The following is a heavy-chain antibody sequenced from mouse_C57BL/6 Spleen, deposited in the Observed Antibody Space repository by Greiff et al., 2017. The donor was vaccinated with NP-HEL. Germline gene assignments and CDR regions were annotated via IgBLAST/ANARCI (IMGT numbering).Heavy chain of an antibody. D-gene: IGHD2-4*01. Sequence: QVQLQQPGAELVRPGTSVKLSCKASGYTFTSYWMHWVKQRPGQGLEWIGAIDPSDSYTNYNQKFKGKATLTVDTSSSTAYMQRSSLTSEDSAVYYCARPYDYDGYYFDYWGQGTTLTVSS. V-gene: IGHV1-59*01. CDR3: ARPYDYDGYYFDY. CDR1: GYTFTSYW. J-gene: IGHJ2*01. CDR2: IDPSDSYT.